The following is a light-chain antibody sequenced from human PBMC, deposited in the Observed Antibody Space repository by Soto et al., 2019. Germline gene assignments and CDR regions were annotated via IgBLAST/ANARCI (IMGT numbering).Light chain of an antibody. CDR3: SSYTCTSTLV. V-gene: IGLV2-14*01. CDR2: EVS. Sequence: QSALSQPASVSGSPGQSITISCAGTSSDVGGYNYVSWYQQHPGKAPKLMISEVSNRPSGVSNRFSGSKSGNTASLTISGLQAEDEADYYCSSYTCTSTLVFGGGTKLTVL. J-gene: IGLJ3*02. CDR1: SSDVGGYNY.